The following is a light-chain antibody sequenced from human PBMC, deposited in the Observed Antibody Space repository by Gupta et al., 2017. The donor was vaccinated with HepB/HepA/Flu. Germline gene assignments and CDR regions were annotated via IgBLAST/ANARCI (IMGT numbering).Light chain of an antibody. CDR1: SGSVSTSYY. Sequence: QTVVTQEPSFSVSPGGTVTLTCGLSSGSVSTSYYPSWYQQTQGQDPRTLNDNTNTRSSGVPDRVSASILGKNAATNITGAQAYYEADEYCMISMGRGSDVFGTGTTVTVI. CDR3: MISMGRGSDV. V-gene: IGLV8-61*01. J-gene: IGLJ1*01. CDR2: NTN.